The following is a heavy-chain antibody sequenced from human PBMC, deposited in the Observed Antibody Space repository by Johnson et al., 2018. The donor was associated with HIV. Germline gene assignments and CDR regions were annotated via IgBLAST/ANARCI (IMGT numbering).Heavy chain of an antibody. CDR1: GFSFSNAW. J-gene: IGHJ3*02. CDR2: IKSKTDGGTI. V-gene: IGHV3-15*01. CDR3: TTVLQFLEWNIYDAFDI. Sequence: VQLVESGGGLVKPGGSLRLSCAASGFSFSNAWMSWVRQAPGKGLEWVGRIKSKTDGGTIEYAAPVKGRFTISRDDSKTTLYLQMNSLKIEDTAMYYCTTVLQFLEWNIYDAFDIWGQGTMVSVSS. D-gene: IGHD3-3*01.